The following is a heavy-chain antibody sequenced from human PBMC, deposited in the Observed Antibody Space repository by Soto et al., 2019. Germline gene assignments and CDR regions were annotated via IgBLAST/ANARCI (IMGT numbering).Heavy chain of an antibody. Sequence: QVQLVESGGGVVQPGRSLRLSCAASGFTFSSYGMHWVRQAPGKGLEWVAVIWYDGSNKYYADSVKGRFTISRDNSKNPLYLQMNSLSAEDTAVYYCARDEEGYNFNYWGQGTLVTVSS. J-gene: IGHJ4*02. CDR1: GFTFSSYG. CDR2: IWYDGSNK. CDR3: ARDEEGYNFNY. D-gene: IGHD5-12*01. V-gene: IGHV3-33*01.